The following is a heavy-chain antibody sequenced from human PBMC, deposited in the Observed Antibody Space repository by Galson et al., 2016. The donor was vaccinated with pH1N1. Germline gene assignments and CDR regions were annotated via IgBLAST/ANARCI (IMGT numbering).Heavy chain of an antibody. Sequence: QSGAEVTKPGESLKISCKGSGYIFSTFWIGWVRQMPGKGLEWMGIVYPGDSDTRYNPSFKGQVTISVDKSISTAYLQWSSLEASDSAIYFCARHQSSSDDYFFYNMDVWGQGTTVTVSS. J-gene: IGHJ6*02. CDR3: ARHQSSSDDYFFYNMDV. CDR1: GYIFSTFW. CDR2: VYPGDSDT. V-gene: IGHV5-51*01. D-gene: IGHD6-6*01.